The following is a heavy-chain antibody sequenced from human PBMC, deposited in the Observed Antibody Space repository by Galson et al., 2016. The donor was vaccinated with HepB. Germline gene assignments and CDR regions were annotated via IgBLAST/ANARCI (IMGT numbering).Heavy chain of an antibody. D-gene: IGHD3-10*01. J-gene: IGHJ3*01. Sequence: SLRLSCAASGFTFNRYTMNWVRQAPGKGLEWVAYISSSSSYIYYADSVKGRFTISRDNAKNTLFLHMSSLRAEDTAVYYCAKRDLLWFGDPNAFDVWGQGTMVTASS. V-gene: IGHV3-21*01. CDR1: GFTFNRYT. CDR3: AKRDLLWFGDPNAFDV. CDR2: ISSSSSYI.